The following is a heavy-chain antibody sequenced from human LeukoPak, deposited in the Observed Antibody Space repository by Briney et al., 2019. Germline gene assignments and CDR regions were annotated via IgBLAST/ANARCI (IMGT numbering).Heavy chain of an antibody. CDR1: GFTFSSYG. Sequence: GGSLRLSCAASGFTFSSYGMHWVRQAPGKGLEWVAVIWYDGSNKYYADSVKGRFTISRDNSKNTLYLQMNSLRAEDTAVYYCARGHGRGSSPDYWGQGTLVTVSS. CDR2: IWYDGSNK. D-gene: IGHD6-13*01. V-gene: IGHV3-33*01. J-gene: IGHJ4*02. CDR3: ARGHGRGSSPDY.